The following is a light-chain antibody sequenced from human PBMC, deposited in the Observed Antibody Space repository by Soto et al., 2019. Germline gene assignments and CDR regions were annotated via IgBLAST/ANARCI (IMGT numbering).Light chain of an antibody. CDR2: EVS. Sequence: ALTQPASVSGSPGQSITISCTGTSSDVGGYDYVSWYQLRPGKAPKLMVFEVSNRPSGVSYRFSGSKSGNTASLTISGLQAEDEADYFCSSYSISTAYLFGTGTKVTVL. J-gene: IGLJ1*01. CDR1: SSDVGGYDY. V-gene: IGLV2-14*01. CDR3: SSYSISTAYL.